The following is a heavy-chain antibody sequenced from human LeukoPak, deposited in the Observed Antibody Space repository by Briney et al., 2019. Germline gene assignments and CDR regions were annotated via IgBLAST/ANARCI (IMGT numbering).Heavy chain of an antibody. CDR1: GYSISSGYY. V-gene: IGHV4-38-2*02. D-gene: IGHD3-9*01. J-gene: IGHJ5*02. CDR3: ARGSFDWLSEYNWFDP. Sequence: SETLSLTCTVSGYSISSGYYWGWIRQPPGKGLEWIGSIYHSGSTYYNPSLKSRVTISVDTSKNQFSLKLSSVTAADTAVYYCARGSFDWLSEYNWFDPWGQGTLVTVSS. CDR2: IYHSGST.